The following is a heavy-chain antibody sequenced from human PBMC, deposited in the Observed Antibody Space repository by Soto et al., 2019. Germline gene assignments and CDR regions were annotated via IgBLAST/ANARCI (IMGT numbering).Heavy chain of an antibody. CDR3: ARRNSYGHFDY. CDR1: GGSISSSSYY. CDR2: IYYSGST. J-gene: IGHJ4*02. D-gene: IGHD5-18*01. V-gene: IGHV4-39*01. Sequence: SDRLSLTSTVSGGSISSSSYYLCFIRQPPGKGLEWIGSIYYSGSTYYNPSLKSRITITVDTPKNQSALTLSSVTAADTAVYYCARRNSYGHFDYWGQGTLVTVSS.